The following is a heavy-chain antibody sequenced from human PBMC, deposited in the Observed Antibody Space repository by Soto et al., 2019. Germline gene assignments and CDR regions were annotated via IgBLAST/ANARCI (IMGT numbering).Heavy chain of an antibody. CDR1: GYTFTSYD. Sequence: GASVKVSCKASGYTFTSYDINWVRQATGQGLEWMGWMNPNSGNTGYAQKFQGRVTMTRNTSISTAYMELSSLRSEDTAVYYCAREELELRYFQHWGQGTLVTVSS. D-gene: IGHD1-7*01. CDR2: MNPNSGNT. J-gene: IGHJ1*01. CDR3: AREELELRYFQH. V-gene: IGHV1-8*01.